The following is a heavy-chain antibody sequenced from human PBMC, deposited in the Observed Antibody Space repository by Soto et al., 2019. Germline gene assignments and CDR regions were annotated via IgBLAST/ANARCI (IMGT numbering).Heavy chain of an antibody. CDR3: ANGRATYGLLTHDY. CDR1: GFSFRNYA. Sequence: GGSLRLSCAAPGFSFRNYAMSWVRQAPGKGLEWISTLTGSSSNTYYADSVKGRFAISRDNSRNTLYLQMHSLTAEDTAVYYCANGRATYGLLTHDYWGQGTLVTVAS. CDR2: LTGSSSNT. J-gene: IGHJ4*02. D-gene: IGHD3-9*01. V-gene: IGHV3-23*01.